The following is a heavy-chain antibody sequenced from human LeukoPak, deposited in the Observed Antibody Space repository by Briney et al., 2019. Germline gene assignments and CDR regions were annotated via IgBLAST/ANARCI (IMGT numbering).Heavy chain of an antibody. Sequence: ASVKVSCKASGYTFTSYAMNWVRQAPGQGLEWMGWINTNTGNPTYAQGFTGRFVFSLDTSVSTAYLQISSLKAEDTAVYYCARVDCTNGVRCFDYWGQGTLVTVSS. J-gene: IGHJ4*02. CDR2: INTNTGNP. D-gene: IGHD2-8*01. V-gene: IGHV7-4-1*02. CDR1: GYTFTSYA. CDR3: ARVDCTNGVRCFDY.